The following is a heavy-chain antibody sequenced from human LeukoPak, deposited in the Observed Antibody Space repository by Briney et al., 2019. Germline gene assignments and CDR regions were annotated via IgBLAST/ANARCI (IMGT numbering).Heavy chain of an antibody. CDR2: RSYDGSNK. V-gene: IGHV3-30*04. CDR1: GFTFSKHA. D-gene: IGHD1-1*01. Sequence: PGGSLRLSCAASGFTFSKHAMHWVRQAPGKGLEWVAVRSYDGSNKYYADSVKGRFTISRDNSKNTLYLQMNSLRVEDTAVYYCARDPGPYGDYMDVWGKGTTVTVSS. J-gene: IGHJ6*03. CDR3: ARDPGPYGDYMDV.